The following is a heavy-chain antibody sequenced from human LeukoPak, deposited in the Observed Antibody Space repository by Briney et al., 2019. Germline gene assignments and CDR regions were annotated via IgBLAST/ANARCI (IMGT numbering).Heavy chain of an antibody. J-gene: IGHJ4*02. CDR1: AGSYSGYY. CDR2: INHSGST. V-gene: IGHV4-34*01. D-gene: IGHD6-19*01. Sequence: PSETLSLTCAVYAGSYSGYYWSWIRQPPGKGLEWIGEINHSGSTNYNPSLKSRVTISVDTSKNQFSLKLSSVTAADTAVYYCARDLAVAVTGYFDYWGQGTLVTVSS. CDR3: ARDLAVAVTGYFDY.